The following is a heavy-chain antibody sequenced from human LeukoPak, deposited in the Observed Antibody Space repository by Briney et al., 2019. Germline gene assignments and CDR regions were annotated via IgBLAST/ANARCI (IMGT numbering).Heavy chain of an antibody. Sequence: GGSLRLSCSASGFTFSSYEMNWVRQAPGKGLEWVSSISSASHIFYADSVTGRFTISRDNAKNSLYLQMNSLRAEDTAVYYCARNGRSSSWYDFDYWGQGTLVTVSS. J-gene: IGHJ4*02. CDR1: GFTFSSYE. D-gene: IGHD6-13*01. CDR3: ARNGRSSSWYDFDY. CDR2: ISSASHI. V-gene: IGHV3-21*01.